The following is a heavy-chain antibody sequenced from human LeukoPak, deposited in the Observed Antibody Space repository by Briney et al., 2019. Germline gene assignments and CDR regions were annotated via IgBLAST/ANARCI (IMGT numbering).Heavy chain of an antibody. CDR3: ARDPTAY. J-gene: IGHJ4*02. CDR2: ISYDGSNK. CDR1: GFTPSSYA. Sequence: GGSLRLSCAASGFTPSSYAMHWVRQAPGKGLEWVAVISYDGSNKYYADSVKGRFTISRDNSKNTLYLQMNSLRAEDTAVYYCARDPTAYWGQGTLVTVSS. D-gene: IGHD1-26*01. V-gene: IGHV3-30*04.